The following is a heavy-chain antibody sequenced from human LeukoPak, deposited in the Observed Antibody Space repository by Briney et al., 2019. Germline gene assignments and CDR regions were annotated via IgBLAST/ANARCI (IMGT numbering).Heavy chain of an antibody. D-gene: IGHD6-19*01. CDR1: GGSISSYY. V-gene: IGHV4-59*01. Sequence: SETLSLTCTVSGGSISSYYWSWIRQPPGKGLEWIGYIYYSGSTNYNHSLKSRVTISVDTSKNQFSLKLSSVTAADTAVYYCARARPYGSGWYVGGFDYWGQGTLVTVSS. CDR3: ARARPYGSGWYVGGFDY. CDR2: IYYSGST. J-gene: IGHJ4*02.